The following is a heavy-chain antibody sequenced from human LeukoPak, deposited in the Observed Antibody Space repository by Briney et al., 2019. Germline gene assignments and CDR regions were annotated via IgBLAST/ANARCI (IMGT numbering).Heavy chain of an antibody. D-gene: IGHD6-19*01. CDR2: ISWNSGSI. CDR1: GFTFDDYA. Sequence: GGSLRLSCAASGFTFDDYAMHWVRQAPGKGLEWVSGISWNSGSIGYADSVKGRFTISRDNAKNTLYLQMNSLRAEDTAVYYCARELSSGWYGDDYWGQGTLVTVSS. J-gene: IGHJ4*02. V-gene: IGHV3-9*01. CDR3: ARELSSGWYGDDY.